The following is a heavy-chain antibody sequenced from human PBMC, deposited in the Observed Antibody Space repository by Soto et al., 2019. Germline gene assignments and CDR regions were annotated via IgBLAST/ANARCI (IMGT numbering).Heavy chain of an antibody. J-gene: IGHJ4*02. Sequence: GGSLRLSCAASGFTFSSYAMSWVRQAPGKGLEWVSAISGSGGSTYYADSVKGRFTISRDNSKNTLYLQMNSLRAEDTAVYYCAKDRRGPNYLAAAGIDLVAGYWGQGTLVTVSS. CDR3: AKDRRGPNYLAAAGIDLVAGY. V-gene: IGHV3-23*01. CDR1: GFTFSSYA. CDR2: ISGSGGST. D-gene: IGHD6-13*01.